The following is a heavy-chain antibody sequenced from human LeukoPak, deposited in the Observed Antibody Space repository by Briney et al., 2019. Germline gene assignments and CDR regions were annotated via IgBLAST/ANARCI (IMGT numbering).Heavy chain of an antibody. Sequence: ASVKVSCKASGGTFMRHSISWVRQAPGQGLEWMGGIIPILAAADYPQKYQGRVTITTDESTSTAYMELSSLRSEDTAVYYCAHDSSGWSVPFDYWGQGTLVTVSS. J-gene: IGHJ4*02. V-gene: IGHV1-69*16. CDR2: IIPILAAA. CDR1: GGTFMRHS. CDR3: AHDSSGWSVPFDY. D-gene: IGHD6-19*01.